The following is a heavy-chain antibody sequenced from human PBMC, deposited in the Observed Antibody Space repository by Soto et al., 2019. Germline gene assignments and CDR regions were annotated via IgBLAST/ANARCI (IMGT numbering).Heavy chain of an antibody. V-gene: IGHV3-7*03. CDR3: ARYFRGSGRYFFDY. CDR2: INQDGGGT. J-gene: IGHJ4*02. Sequence: GGSLRLSCVSSGFPFSSSFMVLVRPAPGKGLEWVANINQDGGGTYYVDSVEGRFTISRDNAKDSLYLQMNSLRGEDTAVYYCARYFRGSGRYFFDYWGQGTRVTVSA. D-gene: IGHD6-19*01. CDR1: GFPFSSSF.